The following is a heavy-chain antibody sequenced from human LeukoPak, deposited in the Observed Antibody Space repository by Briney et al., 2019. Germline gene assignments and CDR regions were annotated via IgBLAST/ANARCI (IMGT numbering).Heavy chain of an antibody. J-gene: IGHJ4*02. Sequence: ASVKVSCKAPGGTFSNYAISWVRQAPGQGLEWMGGIIPIFGTASYAQKFQGRVTITADESTSTAYMELSSLRSEDTAVYYCARDLGDSFDYWGQGTLVTVSS. CDR3: ARDLGDSFDY. V-gene: IGHV1-69*13. CDR2: IIPIFGTA. CDR1: GGTFSNYA. D-gene: IGHD3-10*01.